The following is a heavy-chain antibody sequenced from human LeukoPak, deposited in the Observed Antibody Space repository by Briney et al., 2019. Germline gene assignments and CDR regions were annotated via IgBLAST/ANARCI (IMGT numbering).Heavy chain of an antibody. J-gene: IGHJ5*02. Sequence: PSQTLSLTCTVSGGSISSYYWSWIRQPPGKGLEWIGYIYYSGSTNYNPCLKSRVTISVDTSKNQFSLKLSSVPAADTAVYYRARLWYYGSGSYQGGDWFDPWGQGTLVTVSS. CDR2: IYYSGST. CDR1: GGSISSYY. D-gene: IGHD3-10*01. CDR3: ARLWYYGSGSYQGGDWFDP. V-gene: IGHV4-59*08.